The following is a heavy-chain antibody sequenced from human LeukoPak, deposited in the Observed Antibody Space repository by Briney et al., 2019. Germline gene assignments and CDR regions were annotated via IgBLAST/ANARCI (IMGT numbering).Heavy chain of an antibody. CDR1: KFAFSSFC. CDR2: ISGSVGST. Sequence: PGGSLRLSWAASKFAFSSFCMGWVRQVPGKGLELVSSISGSVGSTYYADSVKGRFTISRDNFKITLFLQMISLRSGDLSLLCAGGGFGEAYYNYYYMDVWSKGTTVTVSS. D-gene: IGHD3-10*02. V-gene: IGHV3-23*01. CDR3: GGGFGEAYYNYYYMDV. J-gene: IGHJ6*03.